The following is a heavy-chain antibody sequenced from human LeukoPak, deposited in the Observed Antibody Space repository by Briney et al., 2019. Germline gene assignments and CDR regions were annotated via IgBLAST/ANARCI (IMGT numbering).Heavy chain of an antibody. CDR3: ARHKGPDYYDSSGYWDFDY. CDR1: GGSFSGYY. J-gene: IGHJ4*02. V-gene: IGHV4-34*01. D-gene: IGHD3-22*01. CDR2: INHSGST. Sequence: SETLSLTCAVYGGSFSGYYWSWIRQPPGKGLEWIGEINHSGSTNYNPSLKSRVTISVDTSKNQFSLKLSSVTAADTAVYYCARHKGPDYYDSSGYWDFDYWGQGTLVTVSS.